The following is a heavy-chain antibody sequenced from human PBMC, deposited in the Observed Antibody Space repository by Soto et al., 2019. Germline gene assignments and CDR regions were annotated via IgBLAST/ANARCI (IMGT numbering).Heavy chain of an antibody. J-gene: IGHJ5*01. CDR3: ARASPVICGGDPCYRLDSSFDS. Sequence: QVQLVQSGAEVRKPGSSLRVSCKSSGATFSTTGISWVRQAPGQGLEWMGGIIPLFGTPKYARKFQGRVSITAHEATNTVYMELNRLRPGDAAVYYCARASPVICGGDPCYRLDSSFDSWGQGSLVTLSS. D-gene: IGHD2-21*02. V-gene: IGHV1-69*01. CDR1: GATFSTTG. CDR2: IIPLFGTP.